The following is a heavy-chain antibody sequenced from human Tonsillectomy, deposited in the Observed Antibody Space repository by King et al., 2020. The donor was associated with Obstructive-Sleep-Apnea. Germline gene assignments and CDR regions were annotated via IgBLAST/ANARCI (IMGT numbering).Heavy chain of an antibody. Sequence: VQLVESGGGLVKPGGSLRLSCAASGFTFSDYYMSWIRQAPGKGLEWVSYITSSGSTKLYADSVKGRFTISRANAEKSVYLQMNSLRAEDTAVYYCARVVAAVTEYFDYWGQGTLVTVSS. CDR1: GFTFSDYY. V-gene: IGHV3-11*01. CDR2: ITSSGSTK. CDR3: ARVVAAVTEYFDY. D-gene: IGHD6-13*01. J-gene: IGHJ4*02.